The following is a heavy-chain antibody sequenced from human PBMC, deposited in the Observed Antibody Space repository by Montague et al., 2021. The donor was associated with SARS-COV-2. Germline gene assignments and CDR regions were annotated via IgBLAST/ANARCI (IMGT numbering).Heavy chain of an antibody. D-gene: IGHD6-13*01. CDR1: GDSIRSYH. V-gene: IGHV4-59*13. Sequence: SETLSLTCTVSGDSIRSYHWTWFRQPPGKGLVWIGRISDSGRTTYNPPLKSRVTISGDTSKNQFFLNVRSMVAADTAIYYCTRDRGLAAADNYYYGMDVWGPGTTVTVSS. J-gene: IGHJ6*02. CDR3: TRDRGLAAADNYYYGMDV. CDR2: ISDSGRT.